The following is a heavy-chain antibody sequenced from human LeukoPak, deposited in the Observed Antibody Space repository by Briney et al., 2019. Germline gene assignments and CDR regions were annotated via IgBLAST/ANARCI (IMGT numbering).Heavy chain of an antibody. CDR3: AKGEGAYYYYGVDV. V-gene: IGHV3-23*01. J-gene: IGHJ6*02. CDR1: GFTSSDYA. CDR2: ISGSGAST. Sequence: GGSLRLSCAASGFTSSDYAMTWVRQAPGKGLEWVSSISGSGASTYYADSVKGRFTISRDISKNTLYLQMSSLRAEDAAVYYCAKGEGAYYYYGVDVWGQGTTVTVSS. D-gene: IGHD1-26*01.